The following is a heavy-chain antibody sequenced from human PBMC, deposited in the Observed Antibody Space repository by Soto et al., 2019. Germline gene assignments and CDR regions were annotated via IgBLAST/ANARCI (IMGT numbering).Heavy chain of an antibody. D-gene: IGHD3-9*01. CDR1: GGSIRGSTSNFY. Sequence: PSETLSLTSSVYGGSIRGSTSNFYCSSIRQCPGRGLEWIGSIYYSGTTNSNPSLESRLPISVDTSKNQFSLNLSSVTAADSAVYYCARAMCDWATYYYYGFDVWGQGTTVTVSS. J-gene: IGHJ6*01. CDR3: ARAMCDWATYYYYGFDV. CDR2: IYYSGTT. V-gene: IGHV4-61*01.